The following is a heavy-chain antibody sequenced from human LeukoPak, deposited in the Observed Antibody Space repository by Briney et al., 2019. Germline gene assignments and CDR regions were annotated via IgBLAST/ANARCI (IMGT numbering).Heavy chain of an antibody. Sequence: PGGSLRLSCVAPRNDFIYYTFTWVRQAPGKGLEYVSSISKSSALKYYAESVRGRFTISRDNAKNTLYLQMNSLRAEDTAVYYCARGAGVFDYWGQGTLVTVSS. D-gene: IGHD6-13*01. CDR3: ARGAGVFDY. CDR2: ISKSSALK. CDR1: RNDFIYYT. V-gene: IGHV3-21*01. J-gene: IGHJ4*02.